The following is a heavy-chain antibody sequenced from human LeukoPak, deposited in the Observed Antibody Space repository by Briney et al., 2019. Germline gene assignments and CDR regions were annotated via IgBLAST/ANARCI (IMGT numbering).Heavy chain of an antibody. Sequence: GGSLRLSCAASAFTFRSYGMHWVRQAPGKVLEWVTFIRYDGSKKYYADSVKGRFTISRDNSKNTLYLQMNSLRAEDTAVYYCAKEIWPTVTIPGWTYFDYWGQGTLVTVSS. J-gene: IGHJ4*02. D-gene: IGHD4-17*01. CDR3: AKEIWPTVTIPGWTYFDY. V-gene: IGHV3-30*02. CDR2: IRYDGSKK. CDR1: AFTFRSYG.